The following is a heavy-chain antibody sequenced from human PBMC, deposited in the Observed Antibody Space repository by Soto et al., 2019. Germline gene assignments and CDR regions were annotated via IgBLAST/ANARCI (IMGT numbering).Heavy chain of an antibody. J-gene: IGHJ4*02. Sequence: QVHLVQSGAEVKKPGASVKVSCKGSGYDFTTYGITWVRQAPGQGLEWMAWISAQNGNTDYAQKLQGRVNVTRDTSTSTAYMELRSLRSDDTAVYYCARGRYGDYWGQGALVTVSS. CDR3: ARGRYGDY. V-gene: IGHV1-18*01. D-gene: IGHD1-1*01. CDR2: ISAQNGNT. CDR1: GYDFTTYG.